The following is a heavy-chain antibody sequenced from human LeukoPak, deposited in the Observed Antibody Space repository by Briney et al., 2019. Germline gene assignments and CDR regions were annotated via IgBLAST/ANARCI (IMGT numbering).Heavy chain of an antibody. V-gene: IGHV3-30*18. CDR2: ISSDGSVK. J-gene: IGHJ5*02. D-gene: IGHD2-2*01. Sequence: GGSLRLSCAASGFTFSSYGMHWVRQAPGKGLEWVAAISSDGSVKYYADSVKGRFTISRDNSKNTLYLQMNSLRAEDTAVYYCAKEYQLHRDWFDPWGQGTLVTVSS. CDR1: GFTFSSYG. CDR3: AKEYQLHRDWFDP.